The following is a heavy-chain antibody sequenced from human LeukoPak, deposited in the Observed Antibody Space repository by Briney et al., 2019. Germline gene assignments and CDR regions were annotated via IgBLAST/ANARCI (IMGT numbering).Heavy chain of an antibody. Sequence: ASVTVSFTASGYTFTGYYMHWVRQVPGQGLEWMGWINPSSGGTNYAQKFQGRVTMTRDTSISTAYMELNRLISDDTAVYYCARADDYNRGYYFDYWGQGTLVTVSS. V-gene: IGHV1-2*02. CDR1: GYTFTGYY. D-gene: IGHD5-24*01. CDR2: INPSSGGT. CDR3: ARADDYNRGYYFDY. J-gene: IGHJ4*02.